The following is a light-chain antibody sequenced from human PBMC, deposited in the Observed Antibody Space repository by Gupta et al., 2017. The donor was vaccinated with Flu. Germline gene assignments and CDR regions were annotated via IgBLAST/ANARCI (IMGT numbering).Light chain of an antibody. V-gene: IGKV3-15*01. CDR2: AAS. CDR3: HHYFNWQGT. J-gene: IGKJ1*01. Sequence: ETVMTQSPATLSVSPGERATLSCRASQSVSTNLAWYQQKPGQAPRLLIYAASTRATGIPARFSGSGSGTXFTLTIXSLRSEDFAVYYCHHYFNWQGTFGXGTKVEMK. CDR1: QSVSTN.